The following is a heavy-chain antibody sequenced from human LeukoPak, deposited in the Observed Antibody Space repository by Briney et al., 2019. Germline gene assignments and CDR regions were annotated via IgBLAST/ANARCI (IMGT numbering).Heavy chain of an antibody. Sequence: SETLSLTCTVSGGSISSYYWSWIWQPAGKGLEWIGRVYTNGNTNYNPSFKSRVTMSVDTSKNQFSLKLSSVTAADTAVYYCARAPHYYDDSGFHNWFDPWGQGTLVTVSS. V-gene: IGHV4-4*07. CDR2: VYTNGNT. CDR1: GGSISSYY. J-gene: IGHJ5*02. CDR3: ARAPHYYDDSGFHNWFDP. D-gene: IGHD3-22*01.